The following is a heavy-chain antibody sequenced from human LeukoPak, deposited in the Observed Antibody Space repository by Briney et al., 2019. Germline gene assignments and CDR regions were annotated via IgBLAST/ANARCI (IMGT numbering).Heavy chain of an antibody. D-gene: IGHD6-13*01. CDR2: IYPGDSDT. CDR3: ARMGSFWFDP. J-gene: IGHJ5*02. V-gene: IGHV5-51*01. Sequence: GESLKISCKGSGYSFTTNWTGWVRQIPGKGLEWMGIIYPGDSDTRYSPSFQGQVTISADKSISTAYLQWSSLKASDTAMYYCARMGSFWFDPWGQGTLVTVSS. CDR1: GYSFTTNW.